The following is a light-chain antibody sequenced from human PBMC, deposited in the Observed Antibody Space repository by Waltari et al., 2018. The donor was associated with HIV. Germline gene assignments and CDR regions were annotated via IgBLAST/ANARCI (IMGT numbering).Light chain of an antibody. CDR3: SSYGGNSNVI. CDR2: EVL. CDR1: SSDLGDYDY. V-gene: IGLV2-8*01. Sequence: QSALTQPPSASGSPGPSVTISCTGTSSDLGDYDYVSWYQHQPGEAPKLLIYEVLNRPSGVPHRFSGSKSGNTASLTVSGLQAEDEADYYCSSYGGNSNVIFGGGTKLTVL. J-gene: IGLJ2*01.